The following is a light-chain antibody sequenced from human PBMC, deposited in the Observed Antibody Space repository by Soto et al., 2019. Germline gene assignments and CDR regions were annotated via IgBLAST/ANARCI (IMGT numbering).Light chain of an antibody. CDR3: QQYNNWPLT. CDR2: DES. J-gene: IGKJ4*01. CDR1: QSVDND. V-gene: IGKV3D-15*01. Sequence: DIVMTQSPATLSLSPGDSAPLSCRASQSVDNDLAWYQQKPGQPPRLLIYDESTRATGIPARFSGSQSGTELNLTISRLLSEDFAVYSCQQYNNWPLTCGGGTKVDI.